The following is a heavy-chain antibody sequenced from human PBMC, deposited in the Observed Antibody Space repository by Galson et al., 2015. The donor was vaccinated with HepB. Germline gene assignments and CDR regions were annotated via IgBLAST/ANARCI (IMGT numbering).Heavy chain of an antibody. CDR1: GGSISSSSYY. CDR3: ARGAGDHSYYYGSGSYFIY. Sequence: ETLSLTCTVSGGSISSSSYYWGWIRQPPGKGLEWIGSIYYSGSTNYNPSLKSRVTISVDTSKNQFSLKLSSVTAADTAVYYCARGAGDHSYYYGSGSYFIYWGQGTLVTVSS. D-gene: IGHD3-10*01. J-gene: IGHJ4*02. CDR2: IYYSGST. V-gene: IGHV4-39*07.